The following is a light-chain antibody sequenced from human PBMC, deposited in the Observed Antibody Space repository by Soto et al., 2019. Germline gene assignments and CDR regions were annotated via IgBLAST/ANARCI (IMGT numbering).Light chain of an antibody. CDR2: DNN. Sequence: QSVLTQPPSVSGAPGQKVTISCTRSSSNIGAAYDVHWYQHLPGTAPKLLIYDNNNRPSGVPDRFSGSKSGTSASLAITGLQAADEDDYYCQSYDSSLSAWVFGGGTKLTVL. CDR3: QSYDSSLSAWV. CDR1: SSNIGAAYD. V-gene: IGLV1-40*01. J-gene: IGLJ3*02.